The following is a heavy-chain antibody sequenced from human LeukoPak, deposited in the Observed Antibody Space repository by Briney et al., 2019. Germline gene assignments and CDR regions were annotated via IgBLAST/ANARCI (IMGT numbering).Heavy chain of an antibody. Sequence: GGSLRLSCAASGFTFSSYGMHWVRQAPGKGLEWVAVISYDGSNKYYADSVKGRFTISSDNSKNTLYLQMNSLRAEDTAVYYCAKGTSCYMGGVCYYYGMDVWGQGTTVTVSS. CDR2: ISYDGSNK. V-gene: IGHV3-30*18. CDR3: AKGTSCYMGGVCYYYGMDV. D-gene: IGHD2-2*02. J-gene: IGHJ6*02. CDR1: GFTFSSYG.